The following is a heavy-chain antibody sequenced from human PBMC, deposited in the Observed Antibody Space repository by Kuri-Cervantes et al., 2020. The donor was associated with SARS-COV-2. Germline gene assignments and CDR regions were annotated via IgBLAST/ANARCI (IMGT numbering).Heavy chain of an antibody. D-gene: IGHD4-17*01. CDR3: ARGASYGDFDY. CDR1: GGSISSYY. J-gene: IGHJ4*02. CDR2: IYYSGST. Sequence: SETLSLTCTVSGGSISSYYWSWIRQPPGKGLEWIGYIYYSGSTNYNPSLKSRVTKSVDTSKNQFSLKLSSVTAANTAVYYCARGASYGDFDYWGQGTLVTVSS. V-gene: IGHV4-59*01.